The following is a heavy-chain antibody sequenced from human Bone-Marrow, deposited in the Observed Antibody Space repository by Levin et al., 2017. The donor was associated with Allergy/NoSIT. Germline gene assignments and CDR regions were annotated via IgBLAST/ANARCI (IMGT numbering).Heavy chain of an antibody. CDR1: GYSFTSYW. CDR2: IDPSDSYT. Sequence: GESLKISCKGSGYSFTSYWISWVRQMPGKGLEWMGRIDPSDSYTNYSPSFQGHVTISADKSISTAYLQWSSLKASDTAMYYCARHQIRVVALPTNAFDIWGQGTMVTVSS. CDR3: ARHQIRVVALPTNAFDI. V-gene: IGHV5-10-1*01. J-gene: IGHJ3*02. D-gene: IGHD3-22*01.